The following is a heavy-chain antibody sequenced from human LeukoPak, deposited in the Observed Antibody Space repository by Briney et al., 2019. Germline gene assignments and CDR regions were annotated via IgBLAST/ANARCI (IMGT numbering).Heavy chain of an antibody. J-gene: IGHJ3*02. CDR1: GFTFSNYS. CDR3: ARDRVNYYDGSDAFDI. CDR2: ISGDGSST. Sequence: GGSLRLSCAASGFTFSNYSISWVRQAPGKGLEWVSDISGDGSSTSYADTVKCRFTISRDNSKNTLYLQMKSLRAEDTDVYFCARDRVNYYDGSDAFDIWGQGTMVTVSS. V-gene: IGHV3-23*01. D-gene: IGHD3-22*01.